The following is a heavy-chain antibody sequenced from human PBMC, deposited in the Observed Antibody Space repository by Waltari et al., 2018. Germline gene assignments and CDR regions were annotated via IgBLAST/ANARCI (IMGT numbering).Heavy chain of an antibody. CDR2: ISGYNGNI. D-gene: IGHD4-17*01. Sequence: QLMQSGAEVKKPGASVRVSCKASGYTFTSYGINWVRQVPGRGSEWMGWISGYNGNINYAQSLQGRISMTTDTSTSTAYMELRSLTSDDTAVYYCARDRGPSAVTSFDSWGQGTLVTVSP. CDR3: ARDRGPSAVTSFDS. V-gene: IGHV1-18*01. J-gene: IGHJ4*02. CDR1: GYTFTSYG.